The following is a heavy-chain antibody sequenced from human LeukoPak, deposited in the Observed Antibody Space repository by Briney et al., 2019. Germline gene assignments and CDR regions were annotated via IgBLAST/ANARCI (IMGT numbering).Heavy chain of an antibody. CDR2: IYSGGST. D-gene: IGHD3-10*01. J-gene: IGHJ4*02. CDR3: ARDYGGGLFDY. V-gene: IGHV3-53*01. Sequence: PGGSLRLSCAASGFTVSSNYMSWVRQAPGKGLEWVSVIYSGGSTYYADSVKGRFTISKDNSKNTLYLQMNSLRAEDTAVYYCARDYGGGLFDYWGQGTLVTVSS. CDR1: GFTVSSNY.